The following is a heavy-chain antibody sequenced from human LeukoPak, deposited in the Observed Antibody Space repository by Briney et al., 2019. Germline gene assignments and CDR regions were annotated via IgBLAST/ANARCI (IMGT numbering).Heavy chain of an antibody. CDR2: INHSGST. D-gene: IGHD6-13*01. Sequence: SETLSLTCAVYGGSFSGYYWSWIRQPPGKGLEWIGEINHSGSTNYNPSLKSRVTISVDTSKNQFSLKLSSVTAADTAVYYCASSPLKKQLDNWFDPWGQGTLVTVSS. CDR1: GGSFSGYY. V-gene: IGHV4-34*01. CDR3: ASSPLKKQLDNWFDP. J-gene: IGHJ5*02.